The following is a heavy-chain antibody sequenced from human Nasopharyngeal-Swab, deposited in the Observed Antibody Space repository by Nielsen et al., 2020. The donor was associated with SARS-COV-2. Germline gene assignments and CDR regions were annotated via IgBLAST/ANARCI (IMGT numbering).Heavy chain of an antibody. V-gene: IGHV4-39*01. CDR2: LYYNCNT. CDR3: VRSSSWYYFDY. D-gene: IGHD6-13*01. J-gene: IGHJ4*02. Sequence: WIRQPPGKGLEWIGNLYYNCNTYQNPSLKSRLTISVDKSKNQFSLQLSSVTAADTAVYYCVRSSSWYYFDYWAQGTQVTVSS.